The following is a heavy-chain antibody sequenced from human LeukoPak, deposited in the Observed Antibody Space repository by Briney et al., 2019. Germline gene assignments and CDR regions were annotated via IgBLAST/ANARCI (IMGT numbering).Heavy chain of an antibody. CDR3: ARRGPAAGTGPIDY. D-gene: IGHD6-13*01. J-gene: IGHJ4*02. CDR2: ISAYNGNT. CDR1: GYTFTSYG. Sequence: ASVKVSCKASGYTFTSYGISWVRQAPGQGLEWMGWISAYNGNTNYAQKLQGRVTMTTDTSTNTAYMELRSLRSDDTAVYYCARRGPAAGTGPIDYWGQGTLVTVSS. V-gene: IGHV1-18*01.